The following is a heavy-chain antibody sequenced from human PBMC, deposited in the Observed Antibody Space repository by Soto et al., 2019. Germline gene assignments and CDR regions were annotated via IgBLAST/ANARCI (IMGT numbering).Heavy chain of an antibody. CDR2: IYYSGST. J-gene: IGHJ5*02. Sequence: SETLSLTCTVSGGSISSYYCSWIRQPPGKGLEWIGYIYYSGSTNYNPSLKSRVTISVDTSKNQFSLKLSSVTAADTAVYYCARQDAGGSYVPWFDPWGQGTLVTVSS. D-gene: IGHD1-26*01. V-gene: IGHV4-59*08. CDR3: ARQDAGGSYVPWFDP. CDR1: GGSISSYY.